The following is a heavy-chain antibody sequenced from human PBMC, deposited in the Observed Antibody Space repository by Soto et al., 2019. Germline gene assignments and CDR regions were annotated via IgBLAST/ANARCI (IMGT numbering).Heavy chain of an antibody. CDR2: INHSGST. CDR1: GGSFSGYY. D-gene: IGHD3-10*01. V-gene: IGHV4-34*01. J-gene: IGHJ6*02. CDR3: ARGYYGSGTYYYYYYGMDV. Sequence: QVQLQQWGAGLLKPSETLSLTCAVYGGSFSGYYWSWIRQPPGKGLEWIGEINHSGSTNYNPSLKSRVTLSVDTSKNQFSLKLSSVTAADTAVYYCARGYYGSGTYYYYYYGMDVWGQGTTVTVSS.